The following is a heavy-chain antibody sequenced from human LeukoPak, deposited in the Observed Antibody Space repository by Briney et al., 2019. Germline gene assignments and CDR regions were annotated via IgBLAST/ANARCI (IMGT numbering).Heavy chain of an antibody. D-gene: IGHD2-8*02. Sequence: SVKVSCKASGGTFSSYAISWVRQAPGQGLEWMGGIIPIFGTANYAQKFQGRVTITTDEFTSTAYMELSSLRSEDTAVYYCARNRAVLGSNWFDPWGQGTLVTVSS. CDR3: ARNRAVLGSNWFDP. CDR1: GGTFSSYA. CDR2: IIPIFGTA. V-gene: IGHV1-69*05. J-gene: IGHJ5*02.